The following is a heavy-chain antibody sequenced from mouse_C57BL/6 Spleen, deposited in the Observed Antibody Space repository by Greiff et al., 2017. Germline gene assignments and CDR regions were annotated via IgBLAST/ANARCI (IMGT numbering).Heavy chain of an antibody. Sequence: EVQLQQSGPELVKPGASVKMSCKASGYTFTDYYMHWVKQSPGKSLEWIGYINPNNGGTSYNQKFKGKATLTVNKSSSTAYMELRSLTSEDSAVYYCARPSSYLYFDVWGTGTTVTVSS. D-gene: IGHD2-10*02. J-gene: IGHJ1*03. CDR3: ARPSSYLYFDV. CDR1: GYTFTDYY. V-gene: IGHV1-22*01. CDR2: INPNNGGT.